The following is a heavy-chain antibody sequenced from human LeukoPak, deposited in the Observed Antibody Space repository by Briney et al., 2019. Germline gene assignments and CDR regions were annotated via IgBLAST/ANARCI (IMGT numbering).Heavy chain of an antibody. CDR3: ARLVGLSTTASY. CDR1: GYTFTGYY. D-gene: IGHD5/OR15-5a*01. Sequence: ASVKVSCKASGYTFTGYYMHWVRQAPGQGLEWMGWINPTSGGTNYAQKFQDRVTMTRDTSINTAYMELSRLTSDDTAVYYCARLVGLSTTASYWGQGTLVIVSS. CDR2: INPTSGGT. J-gene: IGHJ4*02. V-gene: IGHV1-2*02.